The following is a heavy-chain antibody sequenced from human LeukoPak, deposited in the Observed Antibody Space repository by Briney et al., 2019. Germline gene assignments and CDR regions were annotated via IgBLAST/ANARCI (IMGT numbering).Heavy chain of an antibody. Sequence: GGSLRLSCAASGFSFISYWMHWVRQTPGKGLVWVSQINTDGTDTNYADSVKGRFTISRDNAKNTLYLQMNSLRADDTAVYYCARGPYYYDSSGHSDIWGHGTMVAVSS. D-gene: IGHD3-22*01. CDR3: ARGPYYYDSSGHSDI. CDR1: GFSFISYW. V-gene: IGHV3-74*01. CDR2: INTDGTDT. J-gene: IGHJ3*02.